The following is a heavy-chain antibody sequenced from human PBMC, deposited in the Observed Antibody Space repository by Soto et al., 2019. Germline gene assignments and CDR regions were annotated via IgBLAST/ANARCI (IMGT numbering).Heavy chain of an antibody. J-gene: IGHJ4*02. CDR1: GYSISSGYY. CDR3: ARVSMIVVAEGNFDY. CDR2: IYHSGST. D-gene: IGHD3-22*01. V-gene: IGHV4-38-2*01. Sequence: PSETLSLTCAVSGYSISSGYYWGWIRQPPGKGLEWIGSIYHSGSTYYNPSLKSRVTISVDTSKNQFSLKLSSVTAADTAVYYCARVSMIVVAEGNFDYWGQGTPVTVSS.